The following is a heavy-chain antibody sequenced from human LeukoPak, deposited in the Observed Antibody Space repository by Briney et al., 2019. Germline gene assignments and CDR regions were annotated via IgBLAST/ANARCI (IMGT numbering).Heavy chain of an antibody. Sequence: GGSLRLSCTASGFTFSNHALHWVHQAPGKGLEWLTVISYDGRNEYYADSVTGRFTISRDNSKNTVSLQLNSLRVEDAAVYYCARGEAYYDRNGLPGAALDFWGLGTLVTVSS. CDR2: ISYDGRNE. CDR1: GFTFSNHA. V-gene: IGHV3-30*04. D-gene: IGHD3-22*01. CDR3: ARGEAYYDRNGLPGAALDF. J-gene: IGHJ3*01.